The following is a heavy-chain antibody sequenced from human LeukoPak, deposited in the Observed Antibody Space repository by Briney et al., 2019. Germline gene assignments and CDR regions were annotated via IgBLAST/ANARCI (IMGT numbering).Heavy chain of an antibody. J-gene: IGHJ4*02. CDR2: ISYDGSNK. V-gene: IGHV3-30-3*01. D-gene: IGHD6-6*01. CDR3: ARDLSIAARRLGY. Sequence: GGSLRLSCAASGFTFSSYAMHWVRQAPGKGLEWVAVISYDGSNKYYADSVKGRFTISRDNSKNTLYLQMNSLRAEDTAVYYCARDLSIAARRLGYWGQGTLVTVSS. CDR1: GFTFSSYA.